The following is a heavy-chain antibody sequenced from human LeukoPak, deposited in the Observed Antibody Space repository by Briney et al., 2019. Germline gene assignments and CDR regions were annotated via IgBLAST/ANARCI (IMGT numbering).Heavy chain of an antibody. J-gene: IGHJ4*02. CDR1: GYTFTGYY. V-gene: IGHV1-2*02. CDR2: INPNSGGT. CDR3: ARVGGLGYCSSTSCYTGYDY. Sequence: GASVKVSCKASGYTFTGYYMHWVRQAPGQRLEWMGWINPNSGGTNYAQKFQGRVTMTRDTSISTAYMELSRLRSDDTAVYYCARVGGLGYCSSTSCYTGYDYWGQGTLVTVSS. D-gene: IGHD2-2*02.